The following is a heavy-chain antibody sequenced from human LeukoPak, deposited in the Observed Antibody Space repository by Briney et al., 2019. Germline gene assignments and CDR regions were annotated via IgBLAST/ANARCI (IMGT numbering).Heavy chain of an antibody. J-gene: IGHJ4*02. Sequence: PGGSLRLSCAASGFMFNSYVMSWVRQAPGKGLEWVSAINGGGGNTYYADSVKGRFTISRDNSKNMVYLQTNSLRADDTAVYYCAKSVVVITFRFDDWGQGALVTVSS. CDR3: AKSVVVITFRFDD. CDR2: INGGGGNT. V-gene: IGHV3-23*01. D-gene: IGHD2-15*01. CDR1: GFMFNSYV.